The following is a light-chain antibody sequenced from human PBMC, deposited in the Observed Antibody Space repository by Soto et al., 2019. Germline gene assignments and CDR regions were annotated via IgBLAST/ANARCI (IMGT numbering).Light chain of an antibody. J-gene: IGLJ2*01. CDR2: EVN. CDR1: SSDVGGYKY. Sequence: QSVLTQAPSASGSPGQSVTISCTGASSDVGGYKYVSWYQQHPGKAPKLIIYEVNKRPSGVPDRCSGSKSGNTASLTVSGLQAEDEADYYCSSYAGSNNLVFGGGTKLTVL. V-gene: IGLV2-8*01. CDR3: SSYAGSNNLV.